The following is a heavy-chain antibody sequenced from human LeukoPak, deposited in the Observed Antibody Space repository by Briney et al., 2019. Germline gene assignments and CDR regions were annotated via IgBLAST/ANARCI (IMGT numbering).Heavy chain of an antibody. CDR2: IRYDGSNK. J-gene: IGHJ3*02. CDR1: GFTFSSYG. D-gene: IGHD5-12*01. Sequence: GGSLRLSCAASGFTFSSYGMHWVRQAPGKGLEWVAFIRYDGSNKYYADSVKGRFTISRDNAKNSLYLQMNSLRADDTAIYYCAGGGWMDDAFDIWGQGTTVIVSS. V-gene: IGHV3-30*02. CDR3: AGGGWMDDAFDI.